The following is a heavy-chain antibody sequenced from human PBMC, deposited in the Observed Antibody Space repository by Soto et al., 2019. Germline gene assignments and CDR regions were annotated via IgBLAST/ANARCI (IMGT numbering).Heavy chain of an antibody. V-gene: IGHV3-21*01. CDR1: GFTFSDYS. D-gene: IGHD5-12*01. Sequence: EVQLVESGGGLVKPGGSLRLSCATSGFTFSDYSMNWVRQAPGKGLEWVSSIRSSGNYIYSADSVKGRFTISRDNTKSSLKLQMNSLRAEDTAVYYCARTGRWLQFEDYWGQGTLVTVSS. CDR3: ARTGRWLQFEDY. CDR2: IRSSGNYI. J-gene: IGHJ4*02.